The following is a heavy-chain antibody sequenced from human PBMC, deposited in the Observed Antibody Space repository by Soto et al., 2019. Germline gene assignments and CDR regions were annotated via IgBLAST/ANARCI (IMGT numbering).Heavy chain of an antibody. Sequence: QVQLVESGGGVVQPGRSLRLSCAASGFTFSSYGMHWVCQAPGKGLEWVAVIWYDGSNKYYADSVKGRFTISRDNSKNTLYLQMNSLRAEDTAVYYCAREAVVVAAMSWFDPWGQGTLVTVSS. CDR1: GFTFSSYG. V-gene: IGHV3-33*01. J-gene: IGHJ5*02. CDR3: AREAVVVAAMSWFDP. D-gene: IGHD2-15*01. CDR2: IWYDGSNK.